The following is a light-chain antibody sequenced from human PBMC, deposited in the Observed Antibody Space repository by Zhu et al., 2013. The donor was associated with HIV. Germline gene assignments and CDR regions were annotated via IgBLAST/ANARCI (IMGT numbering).Light chain of an antibody. Sequence: QSALTQPASVSGSPGQSITISCTGTSGDIGAYRFVSWYQQLPGTAPRLLIYDNNQRPSGIPDRFSGSKSGTSASLAITGLQGEDEADYYCQSYDTTLSGWVFGGGTKLTVL. CDR3: QSYDTTLSGWV. J-gene: IGLJ3*02. CDR2: DNN. CDR1: SGDIGAYRF. V-gene: IGLV2-14*03.